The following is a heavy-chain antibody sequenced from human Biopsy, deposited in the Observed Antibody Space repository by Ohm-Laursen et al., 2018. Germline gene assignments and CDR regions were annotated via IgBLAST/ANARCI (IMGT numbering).Heavy chain of an antibody. Sequence: GSLRLSCAASGSTFSSNAMSWVRQAPGKGLEWVSGISGRTSGTYYADSVKGRFTISRDNSKNTLYLQMSSLRAEDTALYYCAKCMTYSGDGIDYWGQGTLVTVSS. J-gene: IGHJ4*02. V-gene: IGHV3-23*01. CDR3: AKCMTYSGDGIDY. CDR1: GSTFSSNA. CDR2: ISGRTSGT. D-gene: IGHD5-12*01.